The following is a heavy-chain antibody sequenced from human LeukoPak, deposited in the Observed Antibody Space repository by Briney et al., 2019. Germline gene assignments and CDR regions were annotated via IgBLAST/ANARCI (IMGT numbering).Heavy chain of an antibody. Sequence: ASVKVSCKASGYTFTSYYMHWVRQAPGQGLEWMGIINPSGGSTSYAQKFQGRVTITADESTSTAYMELSSLRSEDTAVYYCARDSLYYDSSGYYMGVVGYYFDYWGQGTLVTVSS. CDR1: GYTFTSYY. V-gene: IGHV1-46*01. D-gene: IGHD3-22*01. J-gene: IGHJ4*02. CDR3: ARDSLYYDSSGYYMGVVGYYFDY. CDR2: INPSGGST.